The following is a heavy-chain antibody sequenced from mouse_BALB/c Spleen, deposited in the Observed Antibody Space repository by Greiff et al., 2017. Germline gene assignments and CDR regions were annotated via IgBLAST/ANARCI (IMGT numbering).Heavy chain of an antibody. CDR1: GFTFSDYY. CDR3: ARDVSTVVAGRSYAMDY. CDR2: ISDGGSYT. Sequence: EVKLMESGGGLVKPGGSLKLSCAASGFTFSDYYMYWVRQTPEKRLEWVATISDGGSYTYYPDSVKGRFTISRDNAKNNLYLQMSSLKSEDTAMYYCARDVSTVVAGRSYAMDYWGQGTSVTVSS. J-gene: IGHJ4*01. D-gene: IGHD1-1*01. V-gene: IGHV5-4*02.